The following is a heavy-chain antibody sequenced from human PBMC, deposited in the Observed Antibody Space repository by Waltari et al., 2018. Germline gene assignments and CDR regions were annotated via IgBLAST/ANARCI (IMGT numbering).Heavy chain of an antibody. CDR2: INHSGST. CDR1: GGSFSGYY. D-gene: IGHD3-10*01. Sequence: QVQLQQWGAGLLKPSETLSLTCAVYGGSFSGYYWSWIRQPPGKGLEWIGEINHSGSTNYNPSLKSRVTISVDTSKNQFSLKLSSVTAADTAVYYCARTSMVQGVISGMDVWGQGTTVTVSS. J-gene: IGHJ6*02. CDR3: ARTSMVQGVISGMDV. V-gene: IGHV4-34*01.